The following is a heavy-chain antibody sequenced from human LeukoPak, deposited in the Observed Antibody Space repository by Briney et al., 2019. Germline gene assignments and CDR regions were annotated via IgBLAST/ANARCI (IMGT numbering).Heavy chain of an antibody. J-gene: IGHJ4*02. V-gene: IGHV3-23*01. CDR1: GFRFSSYA. D-gene: IGHD3-22*01. Sequence: SGGSLRLSCAASGFRFSSYAMNSVRQAPGKGLEWVSGISPSGSSTNYADSVQGRFTVSRDNSKDMLYLQMNSLRAEDTAMYYCAKDWNYDSRGLNYFDYWGQGALVTVSS. CDR3: AKDWNYDSRGLNYFDY. CDR2: ISPSGSST.